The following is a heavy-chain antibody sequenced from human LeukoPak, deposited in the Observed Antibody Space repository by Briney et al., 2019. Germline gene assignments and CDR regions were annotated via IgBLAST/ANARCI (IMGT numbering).Heavy chain of an antibody. CDR2: IYYSGST. Sequence: SETLSLTCTVSGGSISTYYWSWIRQPPGKGLEWLGYIYYSGSTNYSPSLKSRVTISVDTSKNQFSLKLSSVTAADTAVYYCARGVYSSGCYYYFDCWGQGTLVTVSS. J-gene: IGHJ4*02. V-gene: IGHV4-59*01. CDR1: GGSISTYY. D-gene: IGHD3-22*01. CDR3: ARGVYSSGCYYYFDC.